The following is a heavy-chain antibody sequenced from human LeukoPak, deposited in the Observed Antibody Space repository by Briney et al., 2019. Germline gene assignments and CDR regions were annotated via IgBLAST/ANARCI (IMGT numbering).Heavy chain of an antibody. CDR3: ARDLSYYYYMDV. J-gene: IGHJ6*03. CDR1: GFTFSSYS. V-gene: IGHV3-21*01. CDR2: ISSSSSYI. D-gene: IGHD3-16*02. Sequence: GGSLRLSCAASGFTFSSYSMNWVRQAPGKGLEWVSSISSSSSYIYYADSVKGQFTISRDNAKNSLYLQMNSLRAEDTAVYYCARDLSYYYYMDVWGKGTTVTVSS.